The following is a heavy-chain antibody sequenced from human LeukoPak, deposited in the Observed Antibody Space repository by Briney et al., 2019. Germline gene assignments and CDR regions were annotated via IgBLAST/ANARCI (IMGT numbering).Heavy chain of an antibody. V-gene: IGHV3-48*01. D-gene: IGHD6-13*01. CDR2: ISSSNSSI. CDR1: GFTFSSYS. J-gene: IGHJ4*02. Sequence: LGGSLRLSRAASGFTFSSYSMNWVGQAPGKGLEWVSYISSSNSSIYYAYSVKGRFTISRDNAKNSLYLQMNSLRAEDTAVYYCAKESDVAAAGIDYWGQGTLVTVSS. CDR3: AKESDVAAAGIDY.